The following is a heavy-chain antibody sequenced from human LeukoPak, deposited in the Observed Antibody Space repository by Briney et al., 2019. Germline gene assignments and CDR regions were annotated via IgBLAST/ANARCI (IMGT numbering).Heavy chain of an antibody. Sequence: PSETLSLTCTVSGGSISSSSYYWGWIRQPPGKGLEWIGSIYYSGSTYYNPSLKSRVTISVDTSKNQFSLKLSSVTAADTAVYYCARVPSTWDSYWYFDLWGRGTLVTVSS. D-gene: IGHD1-26*01. V-gene: IGHV4-39*07. CDR2: IYYSGST. CDR3: ARVPSTWDSYWYFDL. CDR1: GGSISSSSYY. J-gene: IGHJ2*01.